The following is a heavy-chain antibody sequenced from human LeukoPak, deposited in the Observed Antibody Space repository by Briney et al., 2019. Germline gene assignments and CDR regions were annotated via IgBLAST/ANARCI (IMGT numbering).Heavy chain of an antibody. J-gene: IGHJ6*04. CDR1: GGSFSGYY. CDR3: ARYCSSTSCYLNGMDV. D-gene: IGHD2-2*01. CDR2: INHSGST. V-gene: IGHV4-34*01. Sequence: PSETLSLTCAVYGGSFSGYYWSWIRQPPGKGLEWIGEINHSGSTNYNPSLKSRVTISVDTSKDQFSLKLSSVTAADTAVYYCARYCSSTSCYLNGMDVWGKGTTVTVSS.